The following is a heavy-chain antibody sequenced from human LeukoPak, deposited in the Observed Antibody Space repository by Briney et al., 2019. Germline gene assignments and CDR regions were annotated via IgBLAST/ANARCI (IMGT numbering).Heavy chain of an antibody. D-gene: IGHD3-22*01. J-gene: IGHJ4*02. V-gene: IGHV3-74*01. CDR1: GFTFSSYW. Sequence: GGSLRLSCAASGFTFSSYWMHWVRQAPGKGLVWVSRINTDGSSTSYADSVKGRFTISRDNAKNTLYLQMNSLRAEDTAVYYCAKDLDYYDTKESPVDYWGQGTLVTVSS. CDR2: INTDGSST. CDR3: AKDLDYYDTKESPVDY.